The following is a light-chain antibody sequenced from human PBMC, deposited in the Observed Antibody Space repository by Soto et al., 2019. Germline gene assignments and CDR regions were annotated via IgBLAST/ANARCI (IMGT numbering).Light chain of an antibody. CDR1: QSVSSSY. J-gene: IGKJ1*01. CDR3: QQYGSSPGT. V-gene: IGKV3-20*01. CDR2: GAS. Sequence: EIVLTQSPGTLSLSPGERATLSCRASQSVSSSYLAWYQQKPGQAPRLLIYGASSRATGIPDRFSGSGSGTDFTLTISRVEPEALAVYYCQQYGSSPGTFGHGTKVEI.